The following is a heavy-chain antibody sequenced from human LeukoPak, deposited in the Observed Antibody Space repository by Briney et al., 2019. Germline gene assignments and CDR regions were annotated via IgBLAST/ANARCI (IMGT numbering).Heavy chain of an antibody. Sequence: PSETLSLTCTVSGGSISSYYWSWIRQPPGKGLEWIGYIYYSGSTNYNPSLKSRVTISVDTSKNQISLKLSSVTAADTAVYYCARQNPRWNDGFDYWGQGTLVTVSS. V-gene: IGHV4-59*01. J-gene: IGHJ4*02. CDR1: GGSISSYY. CDR3: ARQNPRWNDGFDY. D-gene: IGHD1-1*01. CDR2: IYYSGST.